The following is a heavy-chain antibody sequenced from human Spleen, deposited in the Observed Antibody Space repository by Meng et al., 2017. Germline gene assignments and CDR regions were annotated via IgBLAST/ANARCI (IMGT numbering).Heavy chain of an antibody. V-gene: IGHV4-34*01. CDR2: INHSGST. CDR1: GGSFSDSY. D-gene: IGHD4-11*01. J-gene: IGHJ4*02. Sequence: LRRWAAGLLKPSGPLSLTSVVSGGSFSDSYWSWIRQPPGKGLEWIGEINHSGSTNYNPSLESRATISVDTSQNNLSLKLSSVTAADSAVYYCARGPTTMAHDFDYWGQGTLVTVSS. CDR3: ARGPTTMAHDFDY.